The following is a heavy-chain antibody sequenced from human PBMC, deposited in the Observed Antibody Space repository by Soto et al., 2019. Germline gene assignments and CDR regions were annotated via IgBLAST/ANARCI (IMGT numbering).Heavy chain of an antibody. Sequence: SETLSLTCAVYGGSFSGYYWSWIRQPPGKGLEWIGEINHSGSTNYNPSLKSRVTISVDTSKNQFSLKLSSVTAADTCGYYCARERVGYSRRWPLRNPYYGMDVWGQGTTVTVS. CDR3: ARERVGYSRRWPLRNPYYGMDV. V-gene: IGHV4-34*01. CDR1: GGSFSGYY. CDR2: INHSGST. J-gene: IGHJ6*02. D-gene: IGHD6-19*01.